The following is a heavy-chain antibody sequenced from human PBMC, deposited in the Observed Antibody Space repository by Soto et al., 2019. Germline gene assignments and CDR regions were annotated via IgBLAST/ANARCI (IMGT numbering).Heavy chain of an antibody. CDR1: GGSFSGYY. J-gene: IGHJ6*02. CDR3: ARNFYCSGGSCPAGGMDV. Sequence: SETLSLTCAVYGGSFSGYYWSWIRQPPGKGLEWIGEINHSGSTNYNPSLKSRVTISVDTSKNQFSLKLSSVTAADTVVYYCARNFYCSGGSCPAGGMDVWGQGTTVTVSS. D-gene: IGHD2-15*01. CDR2: INHSGST. V-gene: IGHV4-34*01.